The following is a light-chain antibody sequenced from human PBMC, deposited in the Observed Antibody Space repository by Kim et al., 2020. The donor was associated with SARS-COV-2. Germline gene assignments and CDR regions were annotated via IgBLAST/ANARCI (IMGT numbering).Light chain of an antibody. V-gene: IGKV1-33*01. CDR2: DAS. J-gene: IGKJ5*01. Sequence: ASVGDRVTITCQASQDITKYLNWYQHKPGKVPQLLIYDASILETGVPSRFSGSGSWTDFAVTISSLQPEDIALYYCQQYDNLPITFGQGTRLEIK. CDR1: QDITKY. CDR3: QQYDNLPIT.